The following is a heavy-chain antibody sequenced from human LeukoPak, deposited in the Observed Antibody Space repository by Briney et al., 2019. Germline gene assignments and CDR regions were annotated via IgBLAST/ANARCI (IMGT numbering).Heavy chain of an antibody. CDR3: ANSYDGKIVPFDN. CDR1: DASINNSY. V-gene: IGHV4-4*09. CDR2: VYSSGNT. D-gene: IGHD5-12*01. Sequence: SETLSLTCTVSDASINNSYWNWVRQPPGKGLEWIAYVYSSGNTKYNPSLKSRISLSVDTSKSQFSLKLYSVTAADTAVYYCANSYDGKIVPFDNWGQGTPVAVSS. J-gene: IGHJ4*02.